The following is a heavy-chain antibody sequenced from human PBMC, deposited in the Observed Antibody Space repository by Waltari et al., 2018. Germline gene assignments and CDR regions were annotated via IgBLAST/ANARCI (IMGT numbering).Heavy chain of an antibody. J-gene: IGHJ2*01. V-gene: IGHV1-2*06. D-gene: IGHD3-9*01. Sequence: QVQLVQSGAEVKKPGASVKVSCKASGYTFTGYYMHWVRQAPGQGLEWMGRINPNSGGTNYAQKFQGRVTMTRDTSISTAYMELSRLRSDDTAVYYCARETYYDILTGYYNHWYFDLWGRGTLVTVSS. CDR2: INPNSGGT. CDR3: ARETYYDILTGYYNHWYFDL. CDR1: GYTFTGYY.